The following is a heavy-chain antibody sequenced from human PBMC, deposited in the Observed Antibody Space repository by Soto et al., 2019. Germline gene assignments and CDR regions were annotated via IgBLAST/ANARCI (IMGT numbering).Heavy chain of an antibody. CDR2: INHSGST. D-gene: IGHD1-1*01. J-gene: IGHJ4*02. CDR3: ARGTPTTNY. Sequence: SETLSLTCAVYGGSFSGYYWSWIRQPPGKWLEWIGEINHSGSTNYNPSLKSRVTISVDTSKNQFSLKLSSVTAADTAVYYCARGTPTTNYWGQGTLVNVSS. V-gene: IGHV4-34*01. CDR1: GGSFSGYY.